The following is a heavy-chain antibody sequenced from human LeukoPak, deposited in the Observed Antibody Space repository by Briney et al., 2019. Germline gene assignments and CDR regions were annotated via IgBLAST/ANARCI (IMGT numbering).Heavy chain of an antibody. D-gene: IGHD4-17*01. CDR1: GFTFSDYY. Sequence: PGGSLRLSCAASGFTFSDYYMNWIRQAPGKGLEWVSYISSSSRYTNYTDSVKGRFTISRDNAKNSLYLQMNSLRAEDTAVYYSARGSTYGDYDPWGQGTLVTVSS. J-gene: IGHJ5*02. V-gene: IGHV3-11*05. CDR2: ISSSSRYT. CDR3: ARGSTYGDYDP.